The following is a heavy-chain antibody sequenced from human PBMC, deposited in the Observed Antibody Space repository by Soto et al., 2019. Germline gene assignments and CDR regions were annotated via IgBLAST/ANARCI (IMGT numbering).Heavy chain of an antibody. D-gene: IGHD3-16*01. CDR3: ARAGGDEHPTSLMFDP. CDR1: GGSISSGGYY. V-gene: IGHV4-31*03. CDR2: IYYSGST. Sequence: QVQLQESGPGLVKPSQTLSLTCTVSGGSISSGGYYWSWIRQHPGKGLEWIGYIYYSGSTYYNPSLKSRVTISVDTSKNQFALKLSSVTAADTAVYYCARAGGDEHPTSLMFDPWGQGTLVTVSS. J-gene: IGHJ5*02.